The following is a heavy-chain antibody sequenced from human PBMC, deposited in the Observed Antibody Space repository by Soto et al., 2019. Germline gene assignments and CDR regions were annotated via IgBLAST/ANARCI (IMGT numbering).Heavy chain of an antibody. CDR2: IPYDGSNK. V-gene: IGHV3-30*18. D-gene: IGHD1-26*01. CDR3: AKDLRIVRASPDY. Sequence: QVRLVESGGGVVQPGRSLRLSCAASGFTFSHYGMHWVRQAPGKGLEWVAIIPYDGSNKYYAESMKGRFTISTDTAKNTLYLQINTLREEDTAVYYCAKDLRIVRASPDYWGQGTLVTVSA. J-gene: IGHJ4*02. CDR1: GFTFSHYG.